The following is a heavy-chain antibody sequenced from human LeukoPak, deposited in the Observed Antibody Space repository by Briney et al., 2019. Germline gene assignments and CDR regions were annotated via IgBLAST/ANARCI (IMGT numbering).Heavy chain of an antibody. CDR3: AAPATPEGSSGWYGYFDY. CDR2: ISGSGGST. J-gene: IGHJ4*02. CDR1: GFTFSSYA. V-gene: IGHV3-23*01. Sequence: GGSLRLSCAASGFTFSSYAMSWVRQAPGKGLEWVSAISGSGGSTYYADSVKGRFTISRDNAKNSLYLQTNSLRAEDTAVYYCAAPATPEGSSGWYGYFDYWGQGTLVTVSS. D-gene: IGHD6-19*01.